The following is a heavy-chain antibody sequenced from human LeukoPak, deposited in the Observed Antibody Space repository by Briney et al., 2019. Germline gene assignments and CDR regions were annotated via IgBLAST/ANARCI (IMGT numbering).Heavy chain of an antibody. CDR2: FYNSGST. V-gene: IGHV4-59*08. J-gene: IGHJ4*02. CDR3: ASTQQWLASYY. Sequence: SETLSLTCTVSGGSISGYYWTWFRQPPGKGLEWIGSFYNSGSTSYNPSLGSRVTISLDTSKNLFSLKLTSVTAADSPIYYCASTQQWLASYYWGQGTLVTVSS. CDR1: GGSISGYY. D-gene: IGHD6-19*01.